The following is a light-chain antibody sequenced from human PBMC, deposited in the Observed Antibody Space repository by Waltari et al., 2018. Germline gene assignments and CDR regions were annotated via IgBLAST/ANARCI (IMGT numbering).Light chain of an antibody. CDR1: QSLVSSDGNTY. Sequence: DAVMTQSPRSLPVTLGQPASLSCRSTQSLVSSDGNTYLSWFQQRPGQSPRRLIYTVSNRDSGVPDRFSGSGSGTDFTLKISRVEAEDVGVYYCMQATYWPWTFGQGTKVEIK. J-gene: IGKJ1*01. CDR2: TVS. V-gene: IGKV2-30*01. CDR3: MQATYWPWT.